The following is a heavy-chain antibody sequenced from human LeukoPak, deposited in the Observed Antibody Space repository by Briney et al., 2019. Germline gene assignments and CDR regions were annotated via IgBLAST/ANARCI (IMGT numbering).Heavy chain of an antibody. J-gene: IGHJ2*01. CDR2: IYYSGST. CDR1: GGSISSGGYY. CDR3: ARVPTASRSYWYFDL. Sequence: TLSLTCTVSGGSISSGGYYWSWIRQHPGKGLEWIGYIYYSGSTYYNPSLKSRVTISVDTSKNQFSLKLSSVTAADTAVYYCARVPTASRSYWYFDLWGRGTLVTVSS. V-gene: IGHV4-31*03.